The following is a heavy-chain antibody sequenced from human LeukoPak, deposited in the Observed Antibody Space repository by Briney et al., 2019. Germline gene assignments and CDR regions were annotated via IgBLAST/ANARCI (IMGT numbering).Heavy chain of an antibody. D-gene: IGHD2-8*01. V-gene: IGHV3-7*01. J-gene: IGHJ6*03. Sequence: GGSLRLSCAASGFSFSSYWMSWVRQAPGKGREWVANIKQDGSEKYYVDSVKGRFTISRDNAKNSLYRQMNSLRAEDTALYYCARGGVLGPTYYYYMDVWGKGTTVTVSS. CDR2: IKQDGSEK. CDR1: GFSFSSYW. CDR3: ARGGVLGPTYYYYMDV.